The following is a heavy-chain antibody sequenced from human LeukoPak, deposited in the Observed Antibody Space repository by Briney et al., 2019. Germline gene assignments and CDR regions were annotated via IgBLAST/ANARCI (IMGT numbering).Heavy chain of an antibody. D-gene: IGHD3-3*01. CDR1: GFTLSTSG. J-gene: IGHJ4*02. V-gene: IGHV3-23*01. CDR3: AKTRGISISGVVPLCDY. Sequence: SGGSLRLSCAASGFTLSTSGMTWVRQAPGKGLDWVSIISGSGGTPYYTDSVKGRFTISRDNSKNTLYLQMNSLRAEDTAVYYCAKTRGISISGVVPLCDYWGQGTLVTVSS. CDR2: ISGSGGTP.